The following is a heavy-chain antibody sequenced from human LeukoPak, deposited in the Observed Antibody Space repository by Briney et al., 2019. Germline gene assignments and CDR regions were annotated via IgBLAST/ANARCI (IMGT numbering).Heavy chain of an antibody. V-gene: IGHV5-51*01. J-gene: IGHJ3*02. CDR1: GYSFTSYW. CDR2: IYPGDSDT. Sequence: GESLMISCKGSGYSFTSYWIGWVRQMPGKGLEWMGIIYPGDSDTRYSPSFQGQVTISADKSISTAYLQWSSLKASDTAMYYCARSLNYYDSSGYYGLGAFDIWGQGTMVTVSS. CDR3: ARSLNYYDSSGYYGLGAFDI. D-gene: IGHD3-22*01.